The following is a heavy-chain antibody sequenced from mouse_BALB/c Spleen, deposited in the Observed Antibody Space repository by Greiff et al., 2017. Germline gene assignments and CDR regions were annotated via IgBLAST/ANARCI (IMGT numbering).Heavy chain of an antibody. Sequence: EVHLVESGGGLVKPGGSLKLSCAASGFTFSDYYMYWVRQTPEKRLEWVATISDGGSYTYYPDSVKGRFTISRDNAKNNLYLQMSSLKSEDTAMYYCARGITTATAWFAYWGQGTLVTVSA. J-gene: IGHJ3*01. CDR1: GFTFSDYY. CDR3: ARGITTATAWFAY. D-gene: IGHD1-2*01. V-gene: IGHV5-4*02. CDR2: ISDGGSYT.